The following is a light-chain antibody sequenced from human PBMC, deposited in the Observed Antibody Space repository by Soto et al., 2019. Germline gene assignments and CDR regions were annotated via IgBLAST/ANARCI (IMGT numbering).Light chain of an antibody. Sequence: EIVMTQSPATLSVSPGERATLSCRASQSVSSNLAWYQQKPGQAPRLLIYGASTRATGIPARFSGSGSGTEFTLTISSLQSEDFPVYYCQQYNNWPLTFGGGTNVEIK. CDR3: QQYNNWPLT. J-gene: IGKJ4*01. CDR2: GAS. V-gene: IGKV3-15*01. CDR1: QSVSSN.